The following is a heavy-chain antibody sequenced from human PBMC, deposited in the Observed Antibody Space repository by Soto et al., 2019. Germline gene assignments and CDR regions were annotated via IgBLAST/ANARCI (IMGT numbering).Heavy chain of an antibody. CDR1: GFPFSSYP. CDR3: ARELAAAGTGTHDY. CDR2: ISYDGSNK. V-gene: IGHV3-30-3*01. J-gene: IGHJ4*02. D-gene: IGHD6-13*01. Sequence: WGSLGLPCPASGFPFSSYPMHWVRTTPGKGLEWVAVISYDGSNKYYADSVKGRFTISRDNSKNTLYLQMNSLRAEDTAVYYCARELAAAGTGTHDYWGQGTLVPVSS.